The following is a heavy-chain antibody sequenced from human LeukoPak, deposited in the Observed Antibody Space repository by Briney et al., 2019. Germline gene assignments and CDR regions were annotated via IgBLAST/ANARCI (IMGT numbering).Heavy chain of an antibody. D-gene: IGHD3-10*01. J-gene: IGHJ4*02. V-gene: IGHV1-24*01. CDR3: ATDPMVRGVSARDY. CDR1: GYTLTELS. Sequence: ASVKVSCKVSGYTLTELSMHWVRQAPGKGLEWMGGFDPEDGETIYAQKFQGRVTMTEDTSTDTAYMELSSLRSEDTAVYYCATDPMVRGVSARDYWGQGTLVTVSS. CDR2: FDPEDGET.